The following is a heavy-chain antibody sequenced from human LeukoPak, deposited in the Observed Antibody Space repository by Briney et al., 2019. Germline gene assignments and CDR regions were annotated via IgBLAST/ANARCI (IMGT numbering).Heavy chain of an antibody. D-gene: IGHD2-2*01. V-gene: IGHV1-2*02. CDR3: ARNHQLGYCSSTSCYPDY. CDR2: INPNSGGT. Sequence: ASVKVSCKASGYTFTDYYIHWVRQAPGQGLEWMGWINPNSGGTNYAQKFQGRVTMTRDTSISTAYMELSRLRSDDTAVYYCARNHQLGYCSSTSCYPDYWGQGTLVTVSS. J-gene: IGHJ4*02. CDR1: GYTFTDYY.